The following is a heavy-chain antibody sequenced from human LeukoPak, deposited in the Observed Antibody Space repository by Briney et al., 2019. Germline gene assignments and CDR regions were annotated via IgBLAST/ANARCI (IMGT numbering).Heavy chain of an antibody. J-gene: IGHJ4*02. D-gene: IGHD3-10*01. CDR3: ARGRRGYYYGSGSSHGSYYFDY. V-gene: IGHV4-59*01. Sequence: SETLSLTCTVSGGSISSYYWSWIRQPPGTGLEWIGYIYYSGSTNYNPSLKSRVTISVDTSKNQFSLKLSSVTAADTAVYYCARGRRGYYYGSGSSHGSYYFDYWGQGTLVTVSS. CDR2: IYYSGST. CDR1: GGSISSYY.